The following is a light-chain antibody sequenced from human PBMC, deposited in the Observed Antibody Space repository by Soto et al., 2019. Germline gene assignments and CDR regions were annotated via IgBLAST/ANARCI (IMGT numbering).Light chain of an antibody. CDR3: QQSYSTLWT. V-gene: IGKV1-39*01. CDR2: AAS. J-gene: IGKJ1*01. CDR1: QSISSY. Sequence: DIQMTQSPSSLSASVGDRVTITCRASQSISSYLNWYQQKPGKAPKLLIYAASSLQSGVPSRFSGSGSGTDFTLTISSLQPEDFATYYCQQSYSTLWTFGQGNKVDIK.